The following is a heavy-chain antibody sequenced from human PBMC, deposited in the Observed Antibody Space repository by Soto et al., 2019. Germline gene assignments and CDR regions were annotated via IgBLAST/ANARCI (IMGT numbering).Heavy chain of an antibody. CDR3: AKGGDYDLDFDS. J-gene: IGHJ4*02. Sequence: EVQLLESGGGLVQPGGSLGLSCAASGFNFRSTAMSWVRQPPGKGLEWVSAISGAGDRPFYADSVKGRFTISRDNSKNMLYLYINSLRAEDTAMYYCAKGGDYDLDFDSWGQGTPVTVSS. CDR2: ISGAGDRP. D-gene: IGHD2-21*02. V-gene: IGHV3-23*01. CDR1: GFNFRSTA.